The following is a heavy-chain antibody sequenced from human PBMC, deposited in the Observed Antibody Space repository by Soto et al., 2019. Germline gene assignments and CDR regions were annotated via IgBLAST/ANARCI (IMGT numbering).Heavy chain of an antibody. J-gene: IGHJ4*02. Sequence: GGSLRLSCAASGFTFSSYGMHWVRQAPGKGLEWVAVISYDGSNKYYADSVKGRFTISRDNSKNTLYLQMNSLRAEDTAVYYCAKDQTIYSGYGCGDYWGQGTLVTVSS. V-gene: IGHV3-30*18. CDR2: ISYDGSNK. CDR1: GFTFSSYG. CDR3: AKDQTIYSGYGCGDY. D-gene: IGHD5-12*01.